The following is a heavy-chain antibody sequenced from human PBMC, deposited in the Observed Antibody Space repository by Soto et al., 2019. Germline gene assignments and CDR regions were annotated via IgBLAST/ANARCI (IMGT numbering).Heavy chain of an antibody. D-gene: IGHD6-19*01. CDR3: AKDAQGYSSGWYGY. CDR2: ISWNSGSI. J-gene: IGHJ4*02. V-gene: IGHV3-9*01. CDR1: GFTFDDYA. Sequence: EVQLVESGGGLVQPGRSLRLSCAASGFTFDDYAMHWVRQAPGKGLEWASGISWNSGSIGYADSVKGRFTISRDNAKNSLYLQMNSLRAEDTALYYCAKDAQGYSSGWYGYWGQGTLVTVSS.